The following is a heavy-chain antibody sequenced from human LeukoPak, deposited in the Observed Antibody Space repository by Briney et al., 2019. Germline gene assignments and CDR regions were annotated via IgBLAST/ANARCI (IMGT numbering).Heavy chain of an antibody. D-gene: IGHD6-6*01. CDR1: GYTFTSYY. V-gene: IGHV1-46*01. Sequence: ASVKVSCKASGYTFTSYYMHWVRQAPGQGLEWMGIINPSGGSTSYAQKFQGRVTMTRDMSTSTVYMELSSLRSEDTAVYCCAREEQLVPLAHAFDIWGQGTMVTVSS. CDR2: INPSGGST. CDR3: AREEQLVPLAHAFDI. J-gene: IGHJ3*02.